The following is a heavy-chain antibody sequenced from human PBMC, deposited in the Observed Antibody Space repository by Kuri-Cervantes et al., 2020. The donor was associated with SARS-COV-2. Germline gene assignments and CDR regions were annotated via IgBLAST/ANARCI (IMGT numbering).Heavy chain of an antibody. V-gene: IGHV4-38-2*01. CDR1: GYSISSGYY. Sequence: ESLKISCAVSGYSISSGYYWGWIRRPPGKGLEWIGSIYHSGSTYYNPSLKSRVTISVDTSKNQFSLKLSSVTAADTAVYYCARHGNSYCSSTSCSYNYYYYYMDVWGKGTTVTVSS. CDR2: IYHSGST. CDR3: ARHGNSYCSSTSCSYNYYYYYMDV. J-gene: IGHJ6*03. D-gene: IGHD2-2*01.